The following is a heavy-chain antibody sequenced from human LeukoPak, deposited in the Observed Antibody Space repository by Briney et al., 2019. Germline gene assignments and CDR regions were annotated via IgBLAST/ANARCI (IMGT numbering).Heavy chain of an antibody. CDR1: GGTLNNYG. V-gene: IGHV1-69*06. D-gene: IGHD3/OR15-3a*01. Sequence: GSSVTVSCKASGGTLNNYGISWLRPAPGQGLEWMGRIIPIFGPELYAPQFKGRVTITADTSTSTAYVEVTSLISEDTAVDFCATDPHSDFWTGYYWDSWGQGALVTVSS. CDR3: ATDPHSDFWTGYYWDS. J-gene: IGHJ4*02. CDR2: IIPIFGPE.